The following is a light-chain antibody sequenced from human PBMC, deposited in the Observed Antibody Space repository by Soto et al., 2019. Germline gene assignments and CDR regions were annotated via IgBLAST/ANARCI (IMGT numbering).Light chain of an antibody. CDR2: DTS. V-gene: IGKV3-15*01. CDR3: QPYNNWPLT. J-gene: IGKJ4*01. CDR1: QGIGDT. Sequence: ITQSPSSFSASPGEGATLCCRASQGIGDTLAWYQHKPGQTPRLLIYDTSTRATGVPTRFSGSRSGAEFTLTINSLQSEDFAVYYCQPYNNWPLTFGGGTKVDIK.